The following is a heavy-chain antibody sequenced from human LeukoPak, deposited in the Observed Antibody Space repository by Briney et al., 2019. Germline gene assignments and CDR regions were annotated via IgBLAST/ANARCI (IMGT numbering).Heavy chain of an antibody. CDR1: GFTVSSYW. CDR3: AREGRWLHLDY. J-gene: IGHJ4*02. Sequence: GGSLRLSCAASGFTVSSYWMSWVRQAPGKGLEWVANIKQDGSEKYYVDSVKGRFTISRDNAKNSLYLQMNSLRAEDTAVYYCAREGRWLHLDYWGQGTLVTVSS. CDR2: IKQDGSEK. D-gene: IGHD5-24*01. V-gene: IGHV3-7*01.